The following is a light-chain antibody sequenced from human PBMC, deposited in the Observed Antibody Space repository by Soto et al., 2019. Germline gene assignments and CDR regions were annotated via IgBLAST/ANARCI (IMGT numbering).Light chain of an antibody. CDR1: QSVSSSY. Sequence: EIVLTQSPATLSVSPGDRATLTCGASQSVSSSYLAWYQQKPGLAPRLLIYDASSRDTGISDRFSGSGSGTDFTLTISRLEPEDFAAYYCQQYGSSSTWTFGQGTKVEIK. J-gene: IGKJ1*01. CDR2: DAS. CDR3: QQYGSSSTWT. V-gene: IGKV3D-20*01.